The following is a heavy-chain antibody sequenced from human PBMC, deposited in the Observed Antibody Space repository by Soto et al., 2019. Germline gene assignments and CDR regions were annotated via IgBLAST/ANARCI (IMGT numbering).Heavy chain of an antibody. J-gene: IGHJ4*02. V-gene: IGHV1-3*01. D-gene: IGHD1-26*01. Sequence: ASVKVSCKASGYTFTSYTVHWVRQAPGQRLEWMGWIHAGNGNTKYSQRFQGRVTITRDTSASTVFMEVRSLTFEDTAVFYCARCIDPDXWGQGTLVTVSX. CDR2: IHAGNGNT. CDR3: ARCIDPDX. CDR1: GYTFTSYT.